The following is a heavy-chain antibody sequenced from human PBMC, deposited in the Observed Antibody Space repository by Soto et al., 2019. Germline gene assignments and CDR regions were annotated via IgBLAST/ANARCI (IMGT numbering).Heavy chain of an antibody. D-gene: IGHD6-13*01. CDR1: GGSISSYY. V-gene: IGHV4-59*01. Sequence: QVQLQESGPGLVKPSETLSLTCTVSGGSISSYYWSWIRQPPGKGLEWIGYIYYSGSTNYNPSLKSRVTISVDTSKNQFSLKLSSVTAADTAVYYCARAGIAAPNPQLDAFDIWGQGSMVTVSS. CDR2: IYYSGST. J-gene: IGHJ3*02. CDR3: ARAGIAAPNPQLDAFDI.